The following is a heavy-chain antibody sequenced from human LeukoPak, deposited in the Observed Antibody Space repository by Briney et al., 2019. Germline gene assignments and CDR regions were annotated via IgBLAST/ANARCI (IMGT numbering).Heavy chain of an antibody. D-gene: IGHD5-18*01. J-gene: IGHJ4*02. CDR2: INPNSGGT. V-gene: IGHV1-2*02. Sequence: GASVKVSCKASGYTFSGHYMHWVRQAPGQGLEWMGWINPNSGGTNYAQKFQGRVTMTRDTSISTAYMELSRLRSDDTAVYYCAVRGYSYGAYIDYWGQGTLVTVSS. CDR1: GYTFSGHY. CDR3: AVRGYSYGAYIDY.